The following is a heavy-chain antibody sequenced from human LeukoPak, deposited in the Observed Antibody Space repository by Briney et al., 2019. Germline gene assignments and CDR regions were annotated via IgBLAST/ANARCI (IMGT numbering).Heavy chain of an antibody. CDR1: GGTFSSYA. CDR2: IIPILGIA. CDR3: ARGGGYSYG. V-gene: IGHV1-69*04. J-gene: IGHJ4*02. D-gene: IGHD5-18*01. Sequence: ASVKVSCKASGGTFSSYAISWVRQAPGQGLEWMGRIIPILGIANYAQEFQGRVTITADKSTSTAYMELSSLRSEDTAVYYCARGGGYSYGWGQGTLVTVSS.